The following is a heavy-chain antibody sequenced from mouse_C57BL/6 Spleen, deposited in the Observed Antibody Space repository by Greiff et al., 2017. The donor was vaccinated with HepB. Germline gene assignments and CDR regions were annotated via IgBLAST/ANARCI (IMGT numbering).Heavy chain of an antibody. V-gene: IGHV14-3*01. D-gene: IGHD1-1*01. CDR3: AFYYYGSSYGYFDY. Sequence: VQLKQSVAELVRPGASVKLSCTASGFNIKNTYMHWVKQRPEQGLEWIGRNDPANGNTKYAPKFQGKATITADTSSNTAYLQLSSLTSEDTAIYYCAFYYYGSSYGYFDYWGQGTTLTVSS. CDR1: GFNIKNTY. CDR2: NDPANGNT. J-gene: IGHJ2*01.